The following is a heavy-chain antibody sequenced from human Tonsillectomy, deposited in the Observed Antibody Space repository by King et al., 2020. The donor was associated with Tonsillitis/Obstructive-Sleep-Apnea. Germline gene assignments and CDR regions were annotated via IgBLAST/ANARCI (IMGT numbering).Heavy chain of an antibody. J-gene: IGHJ4*02. Sequence: VQLVESGGGVVQPGRSLRLSCAASGFTFSAYSMHWVRQAPGRGLEWVALISYDDGSNKYYADSVKGGFTISRDNSRKMLYLQINSLRPDDTAVYYCARGENYGGTYYFWGQGTLVTVSS. CDR3: ARGENYGGTYYF. CDR2: ISYDDGSNK. CDR1: GFTFSAYS. D-gene: IGHD4-23*01. V-gene: IGHV3-30*04.